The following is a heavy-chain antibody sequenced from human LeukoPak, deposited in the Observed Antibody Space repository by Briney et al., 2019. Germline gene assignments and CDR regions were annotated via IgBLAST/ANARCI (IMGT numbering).Heavy chain of an antibody. CDR2: INPSGGST. CDR3: ARKGRRNAFDI. J-gene: IGHJ3*02. V-gene: IGHV1-46*01. CDR1: GYTFTSYY. Sequence: ASVKVSCKASGYTFTSYYMHWVRQAPGQGLEWMGIINPSGGSTSHAQKFQGRVTMTRDTSTSTVYMELSSLRSEDTAVYYCARKGRRNAFDIWGQGTMVTVSS.